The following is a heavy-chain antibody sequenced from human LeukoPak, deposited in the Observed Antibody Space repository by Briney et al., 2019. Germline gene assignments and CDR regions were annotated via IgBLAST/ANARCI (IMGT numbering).Heavy chain of an antibody. V-gene: IGHV3-30*02. Sequence: GGSLRLSCAASGFTFSSYGMHWVRQAPGKGLEWVAFIRYDGSNKYYADSVKGRFTISRDNSKNTLYLQMNSLRAEDTAVYYCAREAYDAFDIWGQGTMVTVSS. CDR1: GFTFSSYG. J-gene: IGHJ3*02. CDR2: IRYDGSNK. CDR3: AREAYDAFDI. D-gene: IGHD3-16*01.